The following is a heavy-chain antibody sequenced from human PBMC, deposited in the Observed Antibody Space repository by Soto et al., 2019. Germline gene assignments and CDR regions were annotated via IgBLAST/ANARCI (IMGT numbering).Heavy chain of an antibody. CDR1: VISLNTGGVG. V-gene: IGHV2-5*02. J-gene: IGHJ4*02. CDR3: AHRMGKYNLWNGGYFVL. CDR2: IFWDDVQ. D-gene: IGHD2-21*01. Sequence: QITLMESGPTLVKPTQTLTLTCTFSVISLNTGGVGVGWIRQPPGKALEWLAVIFWDDVQRYSPSLKSRLTIFKDNSKNQVIFLMTNMDLVDTATYYCAHRMGKYNLWNGGYFVLWGQGTLVTVSS.